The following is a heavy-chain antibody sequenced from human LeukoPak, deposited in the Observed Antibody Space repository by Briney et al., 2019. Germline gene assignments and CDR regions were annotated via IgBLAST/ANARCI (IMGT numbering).Heavy chain of an antibody. V-gene: IGHV1-2*02. J-gene: IGHJ4*02. Sequence: AASVKVSCKASGYTFTGSGWYQYWLRQAPGQGLECVGWIHPNNGATLYAQKFQGRVAMTTDTSISTAYMELSRLRPDDTAMYYCARDGPAQMVDFDYWGQGTLVTVSS. D-gene: IGHD3-10*01. CDR2: IHPNNGAT. CDR1: GYTFTGSGWY. CDR3: ARDGPAQMVDFDY.